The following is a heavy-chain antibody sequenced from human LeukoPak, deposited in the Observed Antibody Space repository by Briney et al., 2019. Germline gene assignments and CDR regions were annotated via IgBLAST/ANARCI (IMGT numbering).Heavy chain of an antibody. CDR3: ARENAVAGTRGNFDP. D-gene: IGHD6-19*01. CDR1: GGSFSGYY. Sequence: SETLSLTCAVYGGSFSGYYWSWIRQPPGKGLEWIGEINHSGSTNYNPSLKSRVTISVDTSKNQFSLKLSSVTAADTAVYYCARENAVAGTRGNFDPWGQGTLVTVSS. CDR2: INHSGST. J-gene: IGHJ5*02. V-gene: IGHV4-34*01.